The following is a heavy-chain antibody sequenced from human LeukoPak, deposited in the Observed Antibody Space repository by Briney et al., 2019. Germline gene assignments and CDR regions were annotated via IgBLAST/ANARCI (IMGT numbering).Heavy chain of an antibody. CDR1: GGTFSSHA. CDR3: ARVSGYLENWFDP. J-gene: IGHJ5*02. Sequence: ASVKVSCKASGGTFSSHAISWVRQAPGQGLEWMGGIIPIFGTANYAQKFQGRVTITTDESTSTAYMELSSLRSEDTAVYYCARVSGYLENWFDPWGQGTLVTVSS. CDR2: IIPIFGTA. V-gene: IGHV1-69*05. D-gene: IGHD3-3*01.